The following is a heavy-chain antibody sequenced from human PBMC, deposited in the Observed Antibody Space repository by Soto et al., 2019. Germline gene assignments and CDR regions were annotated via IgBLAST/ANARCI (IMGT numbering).Heavy chain of an antibody. CDR2: IYYGGST. D-gene: IGHD3-3*01. Sequence: PSETLSLTCTVSGDSISSADHYWSWIRQHPGKGLEWIGYIYYGGSTYYNPSLKSRAFISVDTSKNQFSLHLTSVTATDTAVYYCARGNSYGFVNWFDPWGQGTLVTVSS. J-gene: IGHJ5*02. CDR3: ARGNSYGFVNWFDP. V-gene: IGHV4-31*03. CDR1: GDSISSADHY.